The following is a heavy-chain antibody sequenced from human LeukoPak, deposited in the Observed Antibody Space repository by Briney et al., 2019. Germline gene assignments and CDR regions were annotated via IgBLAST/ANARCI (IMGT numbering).Heavy chain of an antibody. CDR1: GYTFTSYG. CDR3: ARCGGDGDYYYYYGMDV. D-gene: IGHD2-21*02. V-gene: IGHV1-18*01. CDR2: ISAYNGNT. Sequence: ASVKVSCKASGYTFTSYGISWVRQAPGQGLEWMGWISAYNGNTNYAQKLQGRVTMTTDTSTSTAYMELRSLRSDDTAVCYCARCGGDGDYYYYYGMDVWGQGTTVTVSS. J-gene: IGHJ6*02.